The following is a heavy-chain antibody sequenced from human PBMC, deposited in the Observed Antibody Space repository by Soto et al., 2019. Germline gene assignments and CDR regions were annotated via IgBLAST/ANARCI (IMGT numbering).Heavy chain of an antibody. CDR3: ARGNLRGYFGWGGFDP. D-gene: IGHD3-9*01. Sequence: QVQLQESGPGLVKPSQTLSLTCTVSGGSISSGGYYWSWIRQHPGKGLEWIGYIYYSGSTYYNPSLMSRVNISVKPPKKQFSLKAGSVAAADLAVYYRARGNLRGYFGWGGFDPRGQGTLVTVSS. J-gene: IGHJ5*02. V-gene: IGHV4-31*03. CDR2: IYYSGST. CDR1: GGSISSGGYY.